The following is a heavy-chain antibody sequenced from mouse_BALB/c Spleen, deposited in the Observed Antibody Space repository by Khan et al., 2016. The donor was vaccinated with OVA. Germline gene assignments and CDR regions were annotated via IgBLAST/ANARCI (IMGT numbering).Heavy chain of an antibody. V-gene: IGHV3-2*02. Sequence: VELVESGPGLVKPSQSLSLTCTVTGYSITTDYAWNWIRQFPGNKLEWMGFISYSGNTKYNPSLKSRISITRDTSKNQFFLQLKSVTTEDTARYYCARVYGGDFDYWDQGTTLTVSS. CDR2: ISYSGNT. CDR3: ARVYGGDFDY. CDR1: GYSITTDYA. D-gene: IGHD1-1*01. J-gene: IGHJ2*01.